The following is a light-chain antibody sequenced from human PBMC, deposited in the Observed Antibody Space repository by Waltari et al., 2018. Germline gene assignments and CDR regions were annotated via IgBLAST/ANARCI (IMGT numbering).Light chain of an antibody. CDR1: QSISTY. V-gene: IGKV1-39*01. CDR2: AAS. Sequence: DHQMTQSRSHPSAHVGERVTITCRASQSISTYLNWYQQKPGKAPNLLIYAASSLQSGVPSRFSGSGSGTDFTLTISSLQPEDFATYYCQQSYSPLTFGGGTKVEIK. CDR3: QQSYSPLT. J-gene: IGKJ4*01.